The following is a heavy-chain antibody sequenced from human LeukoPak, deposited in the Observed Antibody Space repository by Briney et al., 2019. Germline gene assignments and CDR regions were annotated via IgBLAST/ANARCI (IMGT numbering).Heavy chain of an antibody. CDR3: ASSSYLHWFDP. V-gene: IGHV1-69*04. J-gene: IGHJ5*02. CDR1: GGTFSSYA. D-gene: IGHD6-13*01. Sequence: SVKVSCKASGGTFSSYAISWVRQAPGRGLEWMGRIIPILGIANYAQKFQGRVTVTADKSTSTAYMELSSLRSEDTAVYYCASSSYLHWFDPWGQGTLVTVSS. CDR2: IIPILGIA.